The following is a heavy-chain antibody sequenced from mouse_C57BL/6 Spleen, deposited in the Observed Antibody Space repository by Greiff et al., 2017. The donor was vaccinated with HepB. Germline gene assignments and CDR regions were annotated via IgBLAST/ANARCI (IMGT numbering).Heavy chain of an antibody. Sequence: VQLQQPGAELVRPGPSVKLSCKASGYTFTSYWMHWVKQRPGQGLEWIGVIDPSDSYTNYNQKFKGKATLTVDTSSSTAYMQLSSLTSEDSAVYYCARSGLLLRSYFDYWGQGTTLTVSS. CDR1: GYTFTSYW. CDR2: IDPSDSYT. CDR3: ARSGLLLRSYFDY. J-gene: IGHJ2*01. D-gene: IGHD1-1*01. V-gene: IGHV1-59*01.